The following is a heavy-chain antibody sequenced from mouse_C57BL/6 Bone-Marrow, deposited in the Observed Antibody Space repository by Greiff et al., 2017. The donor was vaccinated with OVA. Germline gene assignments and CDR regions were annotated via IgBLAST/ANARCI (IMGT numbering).Heavy chain of an antibody. Sequence: QVHVKQSGAELVRPGASVTLSCKASGYTFTDYEMHWVKQTPVHGLEWIGAIDPETGGTAYNQKFKGKAILTADKSSSTAYMELRSLTSEDSAVYYCTRERLLTIDYWGQGTTLTVSS. D-gene: IGHD1-1*01. J-gene: IGHJ2*01. CDR2: IDPETGGT. V-gene: IGHV1-15*01. CDR1: GYTFTDYE. CDR3: TRERLLTIDY.